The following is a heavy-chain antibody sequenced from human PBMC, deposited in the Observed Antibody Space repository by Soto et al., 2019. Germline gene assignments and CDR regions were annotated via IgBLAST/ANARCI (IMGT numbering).Heavy chain of an antibody. CDR2: IKQDGSEK. Sequence: GGSLRLSCAASGFTLSSYWMSWVRQAPGKGLEWVANIKQDGSEKYYVDSVKGRFTISRDNAKNSLYLQMSSLRAEDTAVYYCARARRDGYKDWYFDLWGRGTLVTVSS. CDR1: GFTLSSYW. D-gene: IGHD5-12*01. J-gene: IGHJ2*01. V-gene: IGHV3-7*01. CDR3: ARARRDGYKDWYFDL.